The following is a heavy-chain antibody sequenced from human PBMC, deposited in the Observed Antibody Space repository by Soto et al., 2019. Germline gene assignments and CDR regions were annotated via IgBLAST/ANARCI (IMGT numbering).Heavy chain of an antibody. V-gene: IGHV4-39*01. CDR2: FYYSENT. Sequence: PSETLSLTCSVSGGSISSKSYSWGWIRQPPGKGLEWIGTFYYSENTYYNPSLKSRVTISVDTSKNQFSLKLSSVTAADTAVYYCAKLAGYCSGNSCHGDYEIDVWGQGTTVT. D-gene: IGHD2-2*01. CDR3: AKLAGYCSGNSCHGDYEIDV. J-gene: IGHJ6*02. CDR1: GGSISSKSYS.